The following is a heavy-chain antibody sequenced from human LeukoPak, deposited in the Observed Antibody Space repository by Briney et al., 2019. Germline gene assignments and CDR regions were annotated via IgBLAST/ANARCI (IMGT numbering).Heavy chain of an antibody. CDR1: LASTRNHS. Sequence: LETPSLTRTVSLASTRNHSWSWISQTPQTGVEWIGYAYYRGSASYNPSLKSRVSISVDMSKKQFSLRLSSVTTADTAVYYCGKLGAGMDVWGQGTTVT. D-gene: IGHD3-16*01. V-gene: IGHV4-59*11. J-gene: IGHJ6*02. CDR3: GKLGAGMDV. CDR2: AYYRGSA.